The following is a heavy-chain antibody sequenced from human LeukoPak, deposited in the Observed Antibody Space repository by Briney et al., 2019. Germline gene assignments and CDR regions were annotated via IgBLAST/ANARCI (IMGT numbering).Heavy chain of an antibody. D-gene: IGHD3-10*01. CDR3: ARENRITMVRGVIIFPNYYYGMDV. Sequence: GGSLRLSCAASGFTFSSYWMSWVRQAPGKGLEWVANIKQDGSEKYYVDSVKGRFTISRDNAKNSLYLQMNSLRAEDTAVYYCARENRITMVRGVIIFPNYYYGMDVWGQGTTVTVSS. V-gene: IGHV3-7*01. CDR1: GFTFSSYW. J-gene: IGHJ6*02. CDR2: IKQDGSEK.